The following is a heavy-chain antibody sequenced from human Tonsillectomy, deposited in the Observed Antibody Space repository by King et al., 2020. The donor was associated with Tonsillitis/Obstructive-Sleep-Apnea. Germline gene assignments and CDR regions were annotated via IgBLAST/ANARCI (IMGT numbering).Heavy chain of an antibody. CDR3: SRGWNSVVWYFDY. Sequence: VQLVESGGGVVQPGRSLRLSCAASGFTFSSYAMHWVRQAPGKGLEWVAVISYDESNEYYADSVKGRFTISRDNSKNTLCLQMNNLRAEDTAVYYCSRGWNSVVWYFDYWGQGTLVTVSS. V-gene: IGHV3-30*04. D-gene: IGHD1-7*01. CDR2: ISYDESNE. CDR1: GFTFSSYA. J-gene: IGHJ4*02.